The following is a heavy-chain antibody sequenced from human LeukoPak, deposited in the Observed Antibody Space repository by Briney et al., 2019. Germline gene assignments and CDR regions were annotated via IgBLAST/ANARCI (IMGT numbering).Heavy chain of an antibody. D-gene: IGHD6-13*01. CDR3: ARGQAAAGSYYFYYYYMDV. CDR2: ISTDGSTT. J-gene: IGHJ6*03. CDR1: GFTFSSYW. Sequence: GGSLRLSCAASGFTFSSYWMHWVRQAPGKGLVWVSHISTDGSTTNYADSVKGRFTISRDNAKNTLYLQMNSLRAEDTAVYYCARGQAAAGSYYFYYYYMDVWGKGTTVTVSS. V-gene: IGHV3-74*01.